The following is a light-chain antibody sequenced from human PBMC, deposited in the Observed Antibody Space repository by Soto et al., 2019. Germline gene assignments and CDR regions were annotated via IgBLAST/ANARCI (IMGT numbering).Light chain of an antibody. CDR2: DAS. V-gene: IGKV3-20*01. J-gene: IGKJ4*01. CDR3: QQYGSTPLT. Sequence: EIVLKQSPDTLSLSPGERATLSCRASESVRSNYLAWYQQKPGQAPRFLIYDASSRATGIPDRFSGSGCGTDFTLTISRLEPEDFAVYYCQQYGSTPLTFGGGTKVDIK. CDR1: ESVRSNY.